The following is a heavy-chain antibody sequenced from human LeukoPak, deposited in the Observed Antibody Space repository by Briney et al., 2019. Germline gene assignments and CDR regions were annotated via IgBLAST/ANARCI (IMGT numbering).Heavy chain of an antibody. J-gene: IGHJ4*02. CDR3: ARVFGGGSYWVDN. Sequence: GGSLRLSCAASGFTFSDYYMSWIRQAPAKGLEWISYISTSGVTIDYADSVKGRFTISRDNAKNSLYLQMNSLRAEDTAVYYCARVFGGGSYWVDNWGQGTLVTVSS. V-gene: IGHV3-11*04. D-gene: IGHD1-26*01. CDR2: ISTSGVTI. CDR1: GFTFSDYY.